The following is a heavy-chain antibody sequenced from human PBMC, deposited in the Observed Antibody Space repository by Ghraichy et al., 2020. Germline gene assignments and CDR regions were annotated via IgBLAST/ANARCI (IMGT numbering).Heavy chain of an antibody. J-gene: IGHJ3*01. CDR3: AGSYDSTSYTAFDL. D-gene: IGHD3-22*01. CDR2: MNPNSGNT. CDR1: GYTFTSYD. V-gene: IGHV1-8*01. Sequence: ASVKVSCKASGYTFTSYDINWVRQATGQGLELMGWMNPNSGNTGYAQKFQGRVTMTSNTSISTAYMELSSLRSEDTAVYYCAGSYDSTSYTAFDLWSQGTVLTVPS.